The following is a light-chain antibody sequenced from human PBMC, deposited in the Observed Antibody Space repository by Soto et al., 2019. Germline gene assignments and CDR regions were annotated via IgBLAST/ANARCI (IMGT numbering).Light chain of an antibody. V-gene: IGKV1-33*01. CDR1: QDINNY. CDR2: DAS. J-gene: IGKJ4*01. CDR3: QQYDNLFT. Sequence: DLQMTQSPSSLSASVGDRVTITCQASQDINNYLNWYQQKPGKAPKLLIYDASNLETGVPSRFSGSGSGTDFTFTISSLQPEDIATYYCQQYDNLFTFGGGTKVEIE.